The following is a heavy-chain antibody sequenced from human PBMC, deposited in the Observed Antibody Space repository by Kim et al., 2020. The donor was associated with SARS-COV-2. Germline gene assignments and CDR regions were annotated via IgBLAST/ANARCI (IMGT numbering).Heavy chain of an antibody. Sequence: SETLSLTCAVYGGSFSGYYWSWIRQPPGKGLEWIGEINHSGSTNYNPSLKSRVTISVDTSKNQFSLKLSSVTAADTAVYYCASLPSGSYYDLVDYWGQGTQVTVSS. CDR2: INHSGST. J-gene: IGHJ4*02. CDR3: ASLPSGSYYDLVDY. D-gene: IGHD1-26*01. V-gene: IGHV4-34*01. CDR1: GGSFSGYY.